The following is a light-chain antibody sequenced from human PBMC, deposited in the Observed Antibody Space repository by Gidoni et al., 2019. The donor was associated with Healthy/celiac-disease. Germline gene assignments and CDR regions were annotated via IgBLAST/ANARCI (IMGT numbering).Light chain of an antibody. J-gene: IGLJ3*02. Sequence: QSALNQPASVSGSPGQSITISCTGTSSDVGSYNLVSWYQQHPGKAPKLMIYDVSKRPSGVSHRFSCSTSGNTASLTISGLQAEDEADYSCCSYAGSSGWVFGGGTKLTVL. V-gene: IGLV2-23*02. CDR1: SSDVGSYNL. CDR2: DVS. CDR3: CSYAGSSGWV.